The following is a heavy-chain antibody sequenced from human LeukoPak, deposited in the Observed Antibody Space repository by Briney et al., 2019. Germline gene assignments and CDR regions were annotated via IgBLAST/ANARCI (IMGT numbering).Heavy chain of an antibody. CDR2: IYYSGST. CDR1: GGSISSGGYY. CDR3: ARGENYYGMDV. V-gene: IGHV4-31*03. J-gene: IGHJ6*02. Sequence: SETLSLTCTVSGGSISSGGYYWSWIRQHPGKGLEWIGYIYYSGSTYYNPSLKSRVTISVDTSKYQFSLKLSSVTAADTAVYYCARGENYYGMDVWGQGTTVTVSS.